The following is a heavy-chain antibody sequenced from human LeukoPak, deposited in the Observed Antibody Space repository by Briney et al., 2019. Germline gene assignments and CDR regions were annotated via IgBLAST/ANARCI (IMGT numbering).Heavy chain of an antibody. Sequence: ASVKVSCKASGYTFTGYYMHWVRQAPGQGLEWMGWINPNSGGTNYAQKFQGWVTMTRDTSISTAYMELSRLRSEDTAVYYCARGFSSSPYYFDYWGQGTLVTVSS. CDR2: INPNSGGT. CDR3: ARGFSSSPYYFDY. D-gene: IGHD6-6*01. J-gene: IGHJ4*02. V-gene: IGHV1-2*04. CDR1: GYTFTGYY.